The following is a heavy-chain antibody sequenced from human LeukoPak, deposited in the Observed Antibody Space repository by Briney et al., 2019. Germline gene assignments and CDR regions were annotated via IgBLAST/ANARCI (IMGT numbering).Heavy chain of an antibody. V-gene: IGHV4-34*01. J-gene: IGHJ3*02. Sequence: SATLSLTWAVYGESFRVYYWSWIRQPPGKGLEWVGEINHSGSTNYNPSLKSRVTISVDTPKNQCSLKLSCGTAADTAVYYCARGGEDYGDYGGAFDSWGQGTMVTVPS. D-gene: IGHD4-17*01. CDR1: GESFRVYY. CDR3: ARGGEDYGDYGGAFDS. CDR2: INHSGST.